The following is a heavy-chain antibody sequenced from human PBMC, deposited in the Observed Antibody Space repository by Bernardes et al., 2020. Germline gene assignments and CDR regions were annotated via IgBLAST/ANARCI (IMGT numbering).Heavy chain of an antibody. D-gene: IGHD3-16*02. CDR2: ISAYNGNT. Sequence: ASVKVSCKASGYTFTSYGISWVRQDPGQGLEWMGWISAYNGNTNYAQKLQGRVTMTTDTSTSTAYMELRSLRSDDTAVYYCARGDYIWGSYRHEYFQHWGQGTLVTVSS. CDR3: ARGDYIWGSYRHEYFQH. V-gene: IGHV1-18*01. J-gene: IGHJ1*01. CDR1: GYTFTSYG.